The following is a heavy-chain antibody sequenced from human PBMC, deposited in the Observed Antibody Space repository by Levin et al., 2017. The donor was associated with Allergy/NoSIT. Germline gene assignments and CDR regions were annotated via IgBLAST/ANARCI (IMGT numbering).Heavy chain of an antibody. Sequence: LSLTCAASGFTFSSYGMHWVRQAPGKGLEWVAVIWYDGSNKYYADSVKGRFTISRDNSKNTLYLQMNSLRAEDTAVYYCARDRLSRDAYDYWGQGTLVTVSS. CDR1: GFTFSSYG. D-gene: IGHD5-24*01. CDR3: ARDRLSRDAYDY. CDR2: IWYDGSNK. J-gene: IGHJ4*02. V-gene: IGHV3-33*01.